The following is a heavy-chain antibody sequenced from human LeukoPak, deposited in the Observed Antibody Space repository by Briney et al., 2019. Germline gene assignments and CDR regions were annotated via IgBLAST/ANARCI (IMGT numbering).Heavy chain of an antibody. J-gene: IGHJ2*01. CDR3: ARGVTMIVVVIHDWYFDL. CDR2: IYYTRST. CDR1: GSSISSSSYY. V-gene: IGHV4-39*01. Sequence: SETLSLTCTVSGSSISSSSYYWGRIRQPPGKGLEWIGSIYYTRSTYYNPSLKSRVTISVDTSKNQFSLKLTSVTAADPGVYYCARGVTMIVVVIHDWYFDLWGRGTLVTVSS. D-gene: IGHD3-22*01.